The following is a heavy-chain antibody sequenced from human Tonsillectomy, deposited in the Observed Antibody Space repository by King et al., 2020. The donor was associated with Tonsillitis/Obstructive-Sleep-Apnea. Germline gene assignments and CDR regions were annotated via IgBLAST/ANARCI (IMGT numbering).Heavy chain of an antibody. V-gene: IGHV4-39*01. Sequence: LQLQESGPGLVKPSETLSLTCTVSGGSISSSSYYWGWIRQPPGKGLEWIGSIYYSGSTYYNPSLKSRVTISVDTSKNQFSLKLSSVTAADTAVYYCARRGVSPRPNWFAPWGQGTLVPVSS. CDR3: ARRGVSPRPNWFAP. CDR2: IYYSGST. D-gene: IGHD2-8*01. J-gene: IGHJ5*02. CDR1: GGSISSSSYY.